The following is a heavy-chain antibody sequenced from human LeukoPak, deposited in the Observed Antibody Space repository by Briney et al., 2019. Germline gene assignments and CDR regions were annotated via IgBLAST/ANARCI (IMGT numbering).Heavy chain of an antibody. CDR3: ARGLGYCSGGSCGN. CDR2: INHSGST. CDR1: GGSFSGYY. J-gene: IGHJ4*02. V-gene: IGHV4-34*01. Sequence: SETLSLTCAVYGGSFSGYYWSWIRQPPGKGLEWIGEINHSGSTSYNPSLKSRVTISVDTSKNQFSLKLSSVTAADTAVYYCARGLGYCSGGSCGNWGQGTLVTVSS. D-gene: IGHD2-15*01.